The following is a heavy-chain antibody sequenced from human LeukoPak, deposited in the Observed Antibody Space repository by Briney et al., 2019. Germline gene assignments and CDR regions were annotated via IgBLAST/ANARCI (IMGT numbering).Heavy chain of an antibody. V-gene: IGHV3-48*03. CDR2: ISSSSTSI. J-gene: IGHJ4*02. CDR1: GFTFSSYE. CDR3: ARGLFSFRRYLGFDY. D-gene: IGHD2-2*02. Sequence: PGGSLRLSCAASGFTFSSYEMNWVRQAPGKGLEWVSSISSSSTSIYYADSVKGRFTISRDNARNSLYLQMNSLRAEDTAVYYCARGLFSFRRYLGFDYWGQGTLVTVSS.